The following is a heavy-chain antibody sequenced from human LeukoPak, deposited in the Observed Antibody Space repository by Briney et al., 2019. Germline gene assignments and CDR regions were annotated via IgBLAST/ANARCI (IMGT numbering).Heavy chain of an antibody. V-gene: IGHV3-66*01. Sequence: GGSLRLSCAASGFTVSSNYMNWVRQAPGKGLEWVSVIYSGGGTYYADSVKGRFTISRDNSKNTLYLQMNSLRAEDTAVYYCAREVFYYYYGIDVWGQGTTVTVSS. CDR3: AREVFYYYYGIDV. J-gene: IGHJ6*02. CDR2: IYSGGGT. CDR1: GFTVSSNY.